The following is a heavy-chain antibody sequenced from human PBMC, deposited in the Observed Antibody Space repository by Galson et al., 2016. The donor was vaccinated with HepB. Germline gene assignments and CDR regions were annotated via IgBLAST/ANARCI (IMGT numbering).Heavy chain of an antibody. D-gene: IGHD2-15*01. J-gene: IGHJ4*02. Sequence: SLRLSCAASGFTVSSNYMSWVRQAPGKRLEWVAVIYSGGGTYYADSVKGRFTISRDNSKNTLYLQMNSLRAEDTAVYYCARDLPLLGWGQGTLVTVSS. CDR2: IYSGGGT. CDR3: ARDLPLLG. V-gene: IGHV3-53*01. CDR1: GFTVSSNY.